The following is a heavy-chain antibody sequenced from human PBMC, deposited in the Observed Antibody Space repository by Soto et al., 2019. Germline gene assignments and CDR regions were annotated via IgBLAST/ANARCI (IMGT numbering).Heavy chain of an antibody. Sequence: DVQLVESGGGLVQPGRSLRLSCAASGFTFDDYAMHWVRQAPGKGLEWVSGISWNSGSIGYADSVKGRFTISRDNAKNSLYLQMNSLRAEDTALYYCAKDRSDFWSGYYPVGGMDVWGQGTTVTVSS. CDR2: ISWNSGSI. V-gene: IGHV3-9*01. CDR1: GFTFDDYA. J-gene: IGHJ6*02. CDR3: AKDRSDFWSGYYPVGGMDV. D-gene: IGHD3-3*01.